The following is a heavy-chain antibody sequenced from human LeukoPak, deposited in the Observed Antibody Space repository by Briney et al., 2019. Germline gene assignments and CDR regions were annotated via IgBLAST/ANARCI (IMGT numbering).Heavy chain of an antibody. J-gene: IGHJ4*02. CDR3: ARDASITMIPNLGLDF. CDR1: GYLFITYY. V-gene: IGHV1-46*01. D-gene: IGHD3-22*01. Sequence: ASVKVSCKASGYLFITYYMHWVRQAPGQGLEWMGIINPRGGSTSYAQKFQGRVTMTRDTSTTTVYMELSSLRSEDTAIYYCARDASITMIPNLGLDFWGQGTLVTVPS. CDR2: INPRGGST.